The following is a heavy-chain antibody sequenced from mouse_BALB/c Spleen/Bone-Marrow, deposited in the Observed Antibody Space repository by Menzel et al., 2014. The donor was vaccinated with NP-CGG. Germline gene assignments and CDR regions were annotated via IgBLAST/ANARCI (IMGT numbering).Heavy chain of an antibody. D-gene: IGHD1-1*01. CDR3: AAYYYGCSYGIAY. J-gene: IGHJ3*01. CDR1: GFNIKDTY. Sequence: VHVKQSGAELVKPGASVKLSCTASGFNIKDTYMHWVKQRPEQGLEWIGRIDPANGNTKYDPKFQGKATITADTSSNTAYLQHSSLPSEDTAVYYCAAYYYGCSYGIAYWGQGTLVTVSA. V-gene: IGHV14-3*02. CDR2: IDPANGNT.